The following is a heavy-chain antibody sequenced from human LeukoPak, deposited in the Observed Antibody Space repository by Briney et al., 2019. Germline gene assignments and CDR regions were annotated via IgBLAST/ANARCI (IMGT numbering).Heavy chain of an antibody. J-gene: IGHJ4*02. CDR1: GFTFSSYA. Sequence: PGRSLRLSCAASGFTFSSYAMHWVRRAPGKGLEWVAVISYDGSNKYYADSVKGRFTISRDNSKNTLYLQMNSLRAEDTAVYYCARDCDSGIVVVPAAMGYFDYWGQGTLVTVSS. V-gene: IGHV3-30*01. D-gene: IGHD2-2*01. CDR3: ARDCDSGIVVVPAAMGYFDY. CDR2: ISYDGSNK.